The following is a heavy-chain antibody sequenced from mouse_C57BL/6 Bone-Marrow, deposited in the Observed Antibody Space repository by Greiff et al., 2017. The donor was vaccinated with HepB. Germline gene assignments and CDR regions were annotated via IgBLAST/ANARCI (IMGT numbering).Heavy chain of an antibody. Sequence: QVQLQQPGAELVMPGASVMLSCKAPGYSFTSYWTHWVKQRPGQGLEWIGEIDPSDSYTNYNQKFKGKSTLTVDKSSSTAYMQLSSLTSEDSAVYYCARSRGYFDYWGQGTTLTVSS. CDR3: ARSRGYFDY. J-gene: IGHJ2*01. CDR2: IDPSDSYT. V-gene: IGHV1-69*01. CDR1: GYSFTSYW.